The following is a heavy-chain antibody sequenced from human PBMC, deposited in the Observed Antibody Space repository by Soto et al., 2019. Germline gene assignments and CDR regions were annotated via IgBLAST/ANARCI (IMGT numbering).Heavy chain of an antibody. CDR2: IYYSGST. CDR1: GGSISSGSYY. Sequence: QLQLQESGPGLVKPSETLSLTCSVSGGSISSGSYYWGWIRQPPGKGLEWIGSIYYSGSTYYNPSLKSRVTISVDTSKNQFSLKLSSVTAADTAVYYCARRSGRIRFDCWGQGTLVTVSS. CDR3: ARRSGRIRFDC. J-gene: IGHJ4*02. D-gene: IGHD5-18*01. V-gene: IGHV4-39*01.